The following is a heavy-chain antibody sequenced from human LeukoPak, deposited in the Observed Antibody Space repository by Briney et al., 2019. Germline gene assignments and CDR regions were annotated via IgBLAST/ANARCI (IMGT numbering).Heavy chain of an antibody. CDR1: GLLFSHYA. V-gene: IGHV3-23*01. CDR2: ISGSGGIT. Sequence: GSLRLSCAASGLLFSHYAMNWARQAPGKGLEWVSYISGSGGITYYADSVKGRFTISRDNSEKTLYLQMNSLRVDDTAVYYCVKEGVDYDILTGYSSQVYFDYWGQGTLVTVSS. CDR3: VKEGVDYDILTGYSSQVYFDY. D-gene: IGHD3-9*01. J-gene: IGHJ4*02.